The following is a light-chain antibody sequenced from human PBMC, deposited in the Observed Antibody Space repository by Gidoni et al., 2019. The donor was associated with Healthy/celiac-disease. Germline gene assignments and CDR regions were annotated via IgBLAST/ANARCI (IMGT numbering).Light chain of an antibody. V-gene: IGKV3-15*01. CDR3: QQYNNWPPWT. J-gene: IGKJ1*01. CDR2: CAS. CDR1: QSVSSN. Sequence: EIVMTQSPATLSVSPGERATLSCRASQSVSSNLAWYQQKPGQAPRLLLYCASTSATAIPARFSGSGSGTEFPLTISSLQSEDFAVYYCQQYNNWPPWTFGQGTKVEIK.